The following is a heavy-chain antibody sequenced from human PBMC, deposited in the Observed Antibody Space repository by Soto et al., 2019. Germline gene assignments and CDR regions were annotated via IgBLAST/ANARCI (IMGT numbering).Heavy chain of an antibody. CDR2: INPDGGTT. CDR3: ATGLPSGWEILAS. D-gene: IGHD6-19*01. V-gene: IGHV1-46*01. Sequence: WAHHAPGQGLEWMGIINPDGGTTNYAPKFEGRITLTGDTSTSTVVMELRSLRRDDTAVYYCATGLPSGWEILASWVQGTLVLVS. J-gene: IGHJ5*02.